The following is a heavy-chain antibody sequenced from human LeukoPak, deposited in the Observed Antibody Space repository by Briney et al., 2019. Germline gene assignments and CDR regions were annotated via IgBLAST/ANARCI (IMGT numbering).Heavy chain of an antibody. D-gene: IGHD2-2*01. V-gene: IGHV4-34*01. Sequence: SETLSLTCAVYGGSFSGYYWSWIRQPPGKGLEWIGEINHSGSTNYNPSLKSRVTISVYTSKNQFSLKLSSVTAADTAVYYCARGVGYCSSTSCYESLYYFDYWGQGTLVTVSS. J-gene: IGHJ4*02. CDR2: INHSGST. CDR3: ARGVGYCSSTSCYESLYYFDY. CDR1: GGSFSGYY.